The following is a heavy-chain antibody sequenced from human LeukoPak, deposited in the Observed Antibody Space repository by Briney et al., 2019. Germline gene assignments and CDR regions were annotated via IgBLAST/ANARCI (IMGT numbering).Heavy chain of an antibody. Sequence: GGSRRLSCAASGFTFSSYAMSWVRQAPGEGLERVSAISGSGGSTYYADSVKGRFTISRDNSKNTLYLQMNSLRAEDTAVYYCAKDRKHIVVVTAMDPWGQGTLVTVSS. CDR2: ISGSGGST. V-gene: IGHV3-23*01. J-gene: IGHJ5*02. D-gene: IGHD2-21*02. CDR1: GFTFSSYA. CDR3: AKDRKHIVVVTAMDP.